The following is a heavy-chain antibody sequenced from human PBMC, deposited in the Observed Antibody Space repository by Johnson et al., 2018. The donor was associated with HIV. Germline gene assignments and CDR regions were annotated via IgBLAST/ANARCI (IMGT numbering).Heavy chain of an antibody. CDR3: AKVDCGGDTCAGYDPFDL. D-gene: IGHD2-21*01. Sequence: VQLVESGGGLVQPGGSLRLSCAASGFTFSSYWMNWVRQAPGKGPVWVARIYNDGSRTTYADSVRGRFTISRDNAKYTVDLQMNSLRVEDTAVYYCAKVDCGGDTCAGYDPFDLWGQGTLVTVSS. CDR1: GFTFSSYW. CDR2: IYNDGSRT. J-gene: IGHJ3*01. V-gene: IGHV3-74*03.